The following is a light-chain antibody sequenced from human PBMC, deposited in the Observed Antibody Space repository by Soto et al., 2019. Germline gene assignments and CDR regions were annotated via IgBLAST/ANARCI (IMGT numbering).Light chain of an antibody. CDR3: QQSYSTFT. Sequence: DIQMTHSPSSLSASVGDRVTITCRASQSISSYLNWYQQKPGKAPKLLIYAASSLQSGVPSRFSGSGSGKDFTLKISSLQPEDFATYSGQQSYSTFTFGQGTRLQIX. J-gene: IGKJ5*01. CDR1: QSISSY. CDR2: AAS. V-gene: IGKV1-39*01.